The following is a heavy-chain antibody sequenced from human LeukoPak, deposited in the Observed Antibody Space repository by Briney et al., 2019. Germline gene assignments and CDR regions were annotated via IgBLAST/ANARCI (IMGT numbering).Heavy chain of an antibody. CDR3: AKDIGSGSWAFDY. V-gene: IGHV3-9*01. CDR2: ISWNSGSI. J-gene: IGHJ4*02. D-gene: IGHD6-13*01. CDR1: GFTFDDYA. Sequence: GGSLRLSCAASGFTFDDYAMHWVRQAPGKGLEWVSGISWNSGSIGYADSVKGRFTISRDNAKNSLYLQMNSLRAEDTALYYCAKDIGSGSWAFDYWGQGTLVTVSS.